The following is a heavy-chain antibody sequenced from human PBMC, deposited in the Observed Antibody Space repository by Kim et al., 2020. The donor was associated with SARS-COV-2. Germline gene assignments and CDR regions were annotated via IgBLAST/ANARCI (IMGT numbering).Heavy chain of an antibody. Sequence: RFTISRDNSKNTLYLQMNSLRAEDTAVYYCARDLPRGYYYGSVETAPFDYWGQGTLVTVSS. V-gene: IGHV3-30*07. J-gene: IGHJ4*02. CDR3: ARDLPRGYYYGSVETAPFDY. D-gene: IGHD3-10*01.